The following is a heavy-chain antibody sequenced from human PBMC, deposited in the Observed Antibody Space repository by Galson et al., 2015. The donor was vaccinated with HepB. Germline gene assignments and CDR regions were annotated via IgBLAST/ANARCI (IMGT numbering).Heavy chain of an antibody. J-gene: IGHJ6*03. V-gene: IGHV4-59*08. D-gene: IGHD1-26*01. CDR3: ARLGSGSYQVGSWYYYYYMDV. CDR1: GGSISSYY. CDR2: IYYSGST. Sequence: SETLSLTCTVSGGSISSYYWSWIRQPPGKGLEWIGYIYYSGSTNYNPSLKSRVTISVDTSKNQFSLKLSSVTAADTAVYYCARLGSGSYQVGSWYYYYYMDVWGKGTTVTVSS.